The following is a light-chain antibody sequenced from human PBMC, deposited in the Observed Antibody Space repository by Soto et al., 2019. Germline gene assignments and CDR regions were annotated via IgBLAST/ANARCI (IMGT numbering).Light chain of an antibody. CDR1: YSNLKTNT. CDR2: EVN. V-gene: IGLV1-44*01. J-gene: IGLJ1*01. Sequence: QSVLTQPPSASGTPGQRVSISCSGSYSNLKTNTVNWYQHLPGTAPKLMIYEVNKRPSGVPDRFSGSKSGNTASLTVSGLQAEDEADYYCSSYAGSSNVFGTETKLTVL. CDR3: SSYAGSSNV.